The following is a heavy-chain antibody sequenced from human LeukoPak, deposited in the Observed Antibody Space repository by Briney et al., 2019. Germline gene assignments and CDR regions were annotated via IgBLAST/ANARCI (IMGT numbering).Heavy chain of an antibody. J-gene: IGHJ1*01. V-gene: IGHV3-74*01. D-gene: IGHD3-3*01. CDR2: IKSDGST. CDR1: GFTFSTYW. Sequence: GGSLRLSCAASGFTFSTYWMHWVRQAPGKGLVWVSRIKSDGSTNYADSVKGRFTISRDNAKNTLSLQMNSLRPVDTGVYYCARAPSEIGGYYPEYFRHWGQGTLVTVSS. CDR3: ARAPSEIGGYYPEYFRH.